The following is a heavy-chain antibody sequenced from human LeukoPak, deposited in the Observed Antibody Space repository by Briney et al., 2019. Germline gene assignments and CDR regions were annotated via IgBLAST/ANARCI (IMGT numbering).Heavy chain of an antibody. Sequence: GSLRLSCAASGFTFSSYGMHWVRQAPGKGLEWVAFIRYDGSNKYYADSVKGRFTISRDNSKNTLYLQMNSLRAEDTAVYYCAKDGNRAAAWSDWGQGTLVTVSS. D-gene: IGHD6-13*01. CDR2: IRYDGSNK. V-gene: IGHV3-30*02. CDR1: GFTFSSYG. J-gene: IGHJ4*02. CDR3: AKDGNRAAAWSD.